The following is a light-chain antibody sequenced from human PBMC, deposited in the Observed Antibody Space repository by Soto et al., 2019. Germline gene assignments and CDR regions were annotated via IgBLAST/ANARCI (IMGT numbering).Light chain of an antibody. Sequence: EIVLTQSPATLSLSPGERATLSCRASQSVSSYLAWYQQKPGQAPRLLIYDTSSRATDIPDRFSGSGSGTDFTLTISRLEPEDFTVYYCQHYGTSMWTFGQGTKVDIK. V-gene: IGKV3-20*01. J-gene: IGKJ1*01. CDR1: QSVSSY. CDR2: DTS. CDR3: QHYGTSMWT.